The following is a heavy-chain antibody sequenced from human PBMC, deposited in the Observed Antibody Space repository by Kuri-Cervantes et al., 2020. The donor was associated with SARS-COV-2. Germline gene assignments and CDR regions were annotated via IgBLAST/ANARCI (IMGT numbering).Heavy chain of an antibody. J-gene: IGHJ6*03. Sequence: ASVKVSCKASGYTFTGYYMHWVRQAPGQGLEWMGWINPSGGSTSYAQKFQGRVTMTRDTSTSTVYMELSSLRSEDTAVYYCARNSDSGFLEWLFHTPTYYYYYMDVWGKGTTVTVSS. V-gene: IGHV1-46*03. D-gene: IGHD3-3*01. CDR2: INPSGGST. CDR1: GYTFTGYY. CDR3: ARNSDSGFLEWLFHTPTYYYYYMDV.